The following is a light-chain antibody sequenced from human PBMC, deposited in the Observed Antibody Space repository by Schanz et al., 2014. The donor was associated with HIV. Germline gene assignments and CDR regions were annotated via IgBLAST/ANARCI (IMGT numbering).Light chain of an antibody. V-gene: IGLV1-51*01. CDR3: ATWDDSLSGFWV. J-gene: IGLJ3*02. CDR2: DNN. Sequence: QSVLTQPPSVSAAPGQKVTISCSGSSSNIGNNYVSWYQQLPGTAPKLLIYDNNKRPSGIPDRFSGSKSGTSASLAITGLQAEDEADYYCATWDDSLSGFWVFGGGTKLTVL. CDR1: SSNIGNNY.